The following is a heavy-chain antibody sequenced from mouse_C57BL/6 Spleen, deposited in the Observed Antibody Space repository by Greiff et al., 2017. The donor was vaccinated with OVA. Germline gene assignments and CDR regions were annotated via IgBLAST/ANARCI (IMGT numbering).Heavy chain of an antibody. Sequence: VQLQQSGTELVKPGASVKLSCKASGYTFTSYWMHWVKQRPGQGLEWIGNINPSNGGTNYNEKFKSKATLTVDKSSSTAYMQLSSLTSEDSAVYYCASTLITTAVGHWYFDVWGTGTTVTVSS. V-gene: IGHV1-53*01. CDR2: INPSNGGT. J-gene: IGHJ1*03. D-gene: IGHD1-1*01. CDR1: GYTFTSYW. CDR3: ASTLITTAVGHWYFDV.